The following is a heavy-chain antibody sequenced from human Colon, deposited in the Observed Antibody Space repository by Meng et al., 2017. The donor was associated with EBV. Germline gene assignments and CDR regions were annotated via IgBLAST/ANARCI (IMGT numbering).Heavy chain of an antibody. V-gene: IGHV4-30-4*01. CDR2: IYYSGYIGNP. CDR1: GGHIGVGGHQ. D-gene: IGHD3-22*01. J-gene: IGHJ4*02. Sequence: HGLHPEAGPALVNPSPSIHCTCACYGGHIGVGGHQWRCVRQLPGTGLELIGDIYYSGYIGNPYYTPSLKSRLAISVDSSKNQFSLKLTSVTAADTAVYYCSRYYYDSSGYVFFDYWGQGTLVTVSS. CDR3: SRYYYDSSGYVFFDY.